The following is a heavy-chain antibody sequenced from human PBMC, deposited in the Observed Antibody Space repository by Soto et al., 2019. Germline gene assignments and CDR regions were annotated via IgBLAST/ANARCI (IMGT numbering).Heavy chain of an antibody. CDR3: ARDLDYGDPGVAFDI. CDR1: GFTFSSYA. V-gene: IGHV3-30-3*01. J-gene: IGHJ3*02. CDR2: ISYDGSNK. Sequence: QVQLVESGGGVVQPGRSLRLSCAASGFTFSSYAMHWVRQAPGKGLEWVAVISYDGSNKYYADSVKGRFTISRDNSKNTLYLQMNRLRAEDTAVYYYARDLDYGDPGVAFDIWGQGTMVTVSS. D-gene: IGHD4-17*01.